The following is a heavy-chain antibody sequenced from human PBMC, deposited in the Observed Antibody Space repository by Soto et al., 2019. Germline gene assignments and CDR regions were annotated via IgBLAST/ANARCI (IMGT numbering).Heavy chain of an antibody. CDR1: GGTFSSYA. D-gene: IGHD3-3*01. Sequence: QVQLVQSGAEVKKPGSSVKVSCKASGGTFSSYAISWVRQAPGQGLEWMGGIIPIFGTANYAQKFQGRVTIPEDESTSTAYMELSSLRCEDTAVYYCARDLHDFWSGTVYTPDYYGMDVWGQGTTVTVSS. CDR3: ARDLHDFWSGTVYTPDYYGMDV. J-gene: IGHJ6*02. V-gene: IGHV1-69*01. CDR2: IIPIFGTA.